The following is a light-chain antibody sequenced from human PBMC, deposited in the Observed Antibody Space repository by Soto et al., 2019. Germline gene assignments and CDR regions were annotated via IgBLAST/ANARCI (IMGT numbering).Light chain of an antibody. V-gene: IGKV3-15*01. Sequence: EIVITQSPVTPSLSPGERATLSCRASESVSSNLAWYQQKPGQAPRLLIYDASTRATGIPARFSGSGSGPEFTPPSSSRQSEDFAVYYCQQYNNWPPGRTFGQGTKVEIK. CDR1: ESVSSN. CDR2: DAS. CDR3: QQYNNWPPGRT. J-gene: IGKJ1*01.